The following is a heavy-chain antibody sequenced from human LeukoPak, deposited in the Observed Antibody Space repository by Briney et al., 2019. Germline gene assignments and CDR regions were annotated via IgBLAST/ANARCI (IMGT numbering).Heavy chain of an antibody. Sequence: SETLSLTCTVSGGPINSYYWSWIRQSPGKGLEWIGYIYYSGSTKYNPSLKSRVTISVDTSKNQLSLKLRSVTAADTAVYFCASPRGDDSGGYYTWYFHHWGQGILVTVSS. D-gene: IGHD3-22*01. CDR1: GGPINSYY. CDR2: IYYSGST. V-gene: IGHV4-59*08. J-gene: IGHJ1*01. CDR3: ASPRGDDSGGYYTWYFHH.